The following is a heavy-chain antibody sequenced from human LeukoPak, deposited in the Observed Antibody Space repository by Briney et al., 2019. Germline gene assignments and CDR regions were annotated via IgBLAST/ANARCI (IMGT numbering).Heavy chain of an antibody. V-gene: IGHV3-30*18. D-gene: IGHD3-10*01. CDR2: ISFDGSNE. J-gene: IGHJ3*02. Sequence: PGGSLRLSCAASGFTFSSYGMHWVRQAPGKGLEWVAVISFDGSNEYYADSVKGRFTISRDNSKNTLYLQMNSLRAEDTALYYCAKCYYGSLGLDAFDIWGQGTMVTVSS. CDR3: AKCYYGSLGLDAFDI. CDR1: GFTFSSYG.